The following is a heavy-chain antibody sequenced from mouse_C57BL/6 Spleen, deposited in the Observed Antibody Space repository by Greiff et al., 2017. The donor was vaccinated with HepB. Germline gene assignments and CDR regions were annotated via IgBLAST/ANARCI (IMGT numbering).Heavy chain of an antibody. CDR2: INPNNGGT. V-gene: IGHV1-26*01. CDR3: SRGGGTMDY. D-gene: IGHD4-1*01. CDR1: GYTFTDYY. J-gene: IGHJ4*01. Sequence: EVQLQQSGPELVKPGASVKISCKASGYTFTDYYMNWVKQSHGKSLEWIGDINPNNGGTSYNQKFKGKATLTEDKSSSTAYIELRSLTSEDSACYYCSRGGGTMDYWGQGTSVTVSS.